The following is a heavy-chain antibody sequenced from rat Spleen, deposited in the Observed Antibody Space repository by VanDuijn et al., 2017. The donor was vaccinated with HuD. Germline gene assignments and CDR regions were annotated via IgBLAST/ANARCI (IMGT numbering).Heavy chain of an antibody. J-gene: IGHJ2*01. V-gene: IGHV2-63*01. CDR3: ATVGPDWEFGY. D-gene: IGHD5-1*01. Sequence: QVQLKESGPGLVQPSQTLSLTCTVSGFSLTSYNVHWVRQPPGKGLEWMGRMRYNGDTSYNSALKSRLSISRDISKSQVFLKMNSLQTEETATYYCATVGPDWEFGYWGQGVMVTVSS. CDR1: GFSLTSYN. CDR2: MRYNGDT.